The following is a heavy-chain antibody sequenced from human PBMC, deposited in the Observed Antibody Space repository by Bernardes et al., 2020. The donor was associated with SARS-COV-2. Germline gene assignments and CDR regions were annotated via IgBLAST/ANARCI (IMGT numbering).Heavy chain of an antibody. CDR2: IYYSGST. CDR3: AKGFLEWSDDAFDI. D-gene: IGHD3-3*01. CDR1: GGSISSSSYY. J-gene: IGHJ3*02. V-gene: IGHV4-39*01. Sequence: SETLSLTCTVSGGSISSSSYYWGWIRQPPGKGLEWIGSIYYSGSTYYNPSLKSRVTISVDTSKNQFSLKLSSVTAADTAVYYCAKGFLEWSDDAFDIWGQGTMVTVSS.